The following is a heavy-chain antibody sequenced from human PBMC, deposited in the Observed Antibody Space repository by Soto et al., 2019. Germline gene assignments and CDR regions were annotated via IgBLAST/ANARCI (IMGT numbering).Heavy chain of an antibody. CDR2: VSHSGST. CDR3: ARNRYGGYDFDY. J-gene: IGHJ4*02. V-gene: IGHV4-4*02. CDR1: SDSITSSNW. D-gene: IGHD5-12*01. Sequence: QVQLQESGPGLVKPSGTLSLTCAVSSDSITSSNWWSWVRQSPGKGLEWIGEVSHSGSTNYIPSLKSRVTISVDKSRNQFSLRLNSVTAADTAVYYCARNRYGGYDFDYWGQGTLVTVPS.